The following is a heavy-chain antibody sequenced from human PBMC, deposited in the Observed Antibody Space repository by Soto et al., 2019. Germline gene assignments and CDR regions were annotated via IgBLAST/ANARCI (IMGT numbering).Heavy chain of an antibody. J-gene: IGHJ4*02. D-gene: IGHD6-19*01. V-gene: IGHV4-61*03. CDR2: ISYSGST. CDR1: GGSVSSGGYF. CDR3: ARAPYSSGWPDS. Sequence: SETLSLTCTVSGGSVSSGGYFWSWIRQPPGKGLEWIGYISYSGSTKYNPSLESRVTISVDTSNKNFSLKLASVTAADTAEYYCARAPYSSGWPDSWGQGTLVTVSS.